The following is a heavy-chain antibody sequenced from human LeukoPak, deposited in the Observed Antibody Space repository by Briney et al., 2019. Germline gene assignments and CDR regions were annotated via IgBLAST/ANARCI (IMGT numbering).Heavy chain of an antibody. CDR1: GGSMSSYF. Sequence: SETLSLTCAVSGGSMSSYFWSWVRQPAGKGLEWIGRIFGSGSANYNPALNGRVTVSIDTSKNQFSLKLNSVTAADTAVYYCAREGDTSGYHYWFDHWGQGTLVTV. CDR3: AREGDTSGYHYWFDH. V-gene: IGHV4-4*07. J-gene: IGHJ5*02. D-gene: IGHD3-22*01. CDR2: IFGSGSA.